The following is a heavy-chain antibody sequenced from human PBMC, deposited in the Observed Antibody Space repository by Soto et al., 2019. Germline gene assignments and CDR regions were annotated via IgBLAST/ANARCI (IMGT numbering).Heavy chain of an antibody. D-gene: IGHD3-10*01. CDR3: ASPKSDLNGEDWVFDS. V-gene: IGHV3-7*01. J-gene: IGHJ4*02. Sequence: VDSVEGRFTISRDNARNSLYLQMNSLRDEDTAVYYCASPKSDLNGEDWVFDSWGQGTVVTVSS.